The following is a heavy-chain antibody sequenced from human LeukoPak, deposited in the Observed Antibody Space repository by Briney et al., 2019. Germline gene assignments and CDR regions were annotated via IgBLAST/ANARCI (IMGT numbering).Heavy chain of an antibody. V-gene: IGHV4-59*01. J-gene: IGHJ4*02. CDR2: IYYRGST. D-gene: IGHD3-22*01. CDR3: ARVTYYYDSSGYAIDY. Sequence: SETLSLTCTVSGGSISSYYWSWIRQPPGKGLEWIGYIYYRGSTNYNPSLKSRVTISVDTSKNQFSLKLSSVTAADTAVYYCARVTYYYDSSGYAIDYWGQGTLVTVSS. CDR1: GGSISSYY.